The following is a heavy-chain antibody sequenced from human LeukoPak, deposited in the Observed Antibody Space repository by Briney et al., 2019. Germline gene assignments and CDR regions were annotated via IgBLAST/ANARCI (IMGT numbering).Heavy chain of an antibody. CDR3: AALDSSSSGDF. CDR1: GYTFNDYF. CDR2: INPNSGVT. D-gene: IGHD6-6*01. V-gene: IGHV1-2*02. Sequence: ASVKVSCKGSGYTFNDYFMHWVRQAPGQGLEWMGWINPNSGVTNYPPKFQGRVTMTRDTSISTAYMGLSSLTSDDTAVYYCAALDSSSSGDFWGQGTLVTVSS. J-gene: IGHJ4*02.